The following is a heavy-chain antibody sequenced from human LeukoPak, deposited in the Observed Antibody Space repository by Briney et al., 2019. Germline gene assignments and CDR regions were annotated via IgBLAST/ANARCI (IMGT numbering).Heavy chain of an antibody. J-gene: IGHJ4*02. Sequence: ETLSLTCAVYGGSFSGYYWSWIRQPPGKGLEWVANIKHDGSDKFHVDSVKGRFTISRDNANNSLYLQMNSLRAEDTAVYYCARLPTTSGYASGWGQGTLVTVSS. CDR1: GGSFSGYY. CDR2: IKHDGSDK. CDR3: ARLPTTSGYASG. D-gene: IGHD5-12*01. V-gene: IGHV3-7*01.